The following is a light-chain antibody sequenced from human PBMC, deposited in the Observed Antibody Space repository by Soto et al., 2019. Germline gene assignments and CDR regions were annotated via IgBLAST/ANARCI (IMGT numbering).Light chain of an antibody. CDR2: EGS. CDR1: SSDVGSYNL. Sequence: TQPASVSGSPGQSITISCTGTSSDVGSYNLVSWYQQHPGKAPKLMIYEGSKRPSGVSNRFSGSKSGNTASLTISGLQAEDEADYYCCSYAGSHVVFGGGTKLTVL. V-gene: IGLV2-23*01. J-gene: IGLJ2*01. CDR3: CSYAGSHVV.